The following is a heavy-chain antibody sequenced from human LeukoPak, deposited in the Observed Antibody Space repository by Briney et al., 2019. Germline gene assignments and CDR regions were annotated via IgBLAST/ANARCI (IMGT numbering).Heavy chain of an antibody. J-gene: IGHJ4*02. CDR2: IYTSGST. D-gene: IGHD4-17*01. CDR3: ARESRYGDYVKY. V-gene: IGHV4-4*07. CDR1: GGSISSYY. Sequence: SETLSLTCTVSGGSISSYYWSWIRQPAGKGLEWIGRIYTSGSTNYSPSLKSRVTMSVDTSKNQFSLKLSSVTAADTAVYYCARESRYGDYVKYWGQGTLVTVSS.